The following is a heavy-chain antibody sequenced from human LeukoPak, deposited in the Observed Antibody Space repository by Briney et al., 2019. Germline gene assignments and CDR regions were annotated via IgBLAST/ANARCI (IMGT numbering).Heavy chain of an antibody. CDR3: ARDSYYDSSGDAFDI. CDR1: GITFSNYW. J-gene: IGHJ3*02. V-gene: IGHV3-7*03. D-gene: IGHD3-22*01. CDR2: IGLDGREK. Sequence: QSGGSLRLSCAVSGITFSNYWMSWVRQAPGRGLEWVANIGLDGREKNYVDSVKGRFTISRDNAKNSLYLQMISLRAEDTALYYCARDSYYDSSGDAFDIWGQGTMVTVSS.